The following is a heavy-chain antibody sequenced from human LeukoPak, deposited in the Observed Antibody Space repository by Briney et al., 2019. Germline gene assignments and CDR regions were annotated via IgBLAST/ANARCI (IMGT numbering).Heavy chain of an antibody. D-gene: IGHD6-19*01. Sequence: GGSLRLSCAASGFTVSSNYMSWVRQAPGKGLEWVSVIYSGGSTYYADSVKGRFTISRDNSKNTLYLQMNSLRAEDTAVYYCASRLGGWSSKVDYWGQGTLVTVSS. J-gene: IGHJ4*02. CDR1: GFTVSSNY. V-gene: IGHV3-53*01. CDR2: IYSGGST. CDR3: ASRLGGWSSKVDY.